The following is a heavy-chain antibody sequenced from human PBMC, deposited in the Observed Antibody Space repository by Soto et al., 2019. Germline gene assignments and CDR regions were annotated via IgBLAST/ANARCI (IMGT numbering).Heavy chain of an antibody. V-gene: IGHV3-66*01. Sequence: EVQLVESGGGLVQPGGSLRLSCAASGFTVSSKYMTWVRQAPGKGLEWVSLIQSGGTTYYADSVKGRFTIARATSENTMHLQMDSLRVEDTAVYYCARDDVLGDGGRCYGITLDVWGKGPTVTVSS. CDR3: ARDDVLGDGGRCYGITLDV. CDR2: IQSGGTT. D-gene: IGHD2-15*01. CDR1: GFTVSSKY. J-gene: IGHJ6*04.